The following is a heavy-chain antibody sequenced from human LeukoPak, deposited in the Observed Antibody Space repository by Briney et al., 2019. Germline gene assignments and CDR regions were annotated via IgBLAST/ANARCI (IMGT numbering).Heavy chain of an antibody. J-gene: IGHJ6*03. Sequence: ASVKVSCKASGYTFTSYGISWVRQAPGQGLEWMGWISAYNGNTNYAQKLQGRVTMTTDTSTSTAYMELRSLRSDDTAVYYCARDGSGSYVPYYYCYMDVWGKGTTVTVSS. CDR2: ISAYNGNT. CDR3: ARDGSGSYVPYYYCYMDV. V-gene: IGHV1-18*01. D-gene: IGHD1-26*01. CDR1: GYTFTSYG.